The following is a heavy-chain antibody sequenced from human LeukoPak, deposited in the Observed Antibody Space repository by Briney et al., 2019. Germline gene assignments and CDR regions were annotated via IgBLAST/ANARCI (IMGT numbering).Heavy chain of an antibody. J-gene: IGHJ4*02. CDR1: GFSFSTYG. CDR3: AKFGSSALQGY. V-gene: IGHV3-30*02. CDR2: IRNDGNNI. Sequence: GGSLRLSCAASGFSFSTYGMHWVRQAPGKGLEWVAFIRNDGNNIRYADSVKGRFTISRDNSKNTLYLQMNSLKSEDTAVYFCAKFGSSALQGYWGQGTLVTVSS. D-gene: IGHD6-6*01.